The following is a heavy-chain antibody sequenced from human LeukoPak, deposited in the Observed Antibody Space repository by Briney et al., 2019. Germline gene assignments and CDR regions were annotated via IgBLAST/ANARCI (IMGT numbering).Heavy chain of an antibody. D-gene: IGHD2-2*01. V-gene: IGHV3-33*03. CDR2: IWYDGSNK. CDR1: GFTFSSYG. CDR3: ASQPAAADVDY. J-gene: IGHJ4*02. Sequence: GRSLRLSCAASGFTFSSYGMHWVRQAPGKGLEWVAVIWYDGSNKYYADSVKGRFTISRDNAKNSLYLQMNSLRADDTGVYYCASQPAAADVDYWGQGALVTVSS.